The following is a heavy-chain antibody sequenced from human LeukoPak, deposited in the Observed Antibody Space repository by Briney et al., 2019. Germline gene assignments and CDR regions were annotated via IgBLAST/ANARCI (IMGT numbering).Heavy chain of an antibody. Sequence: GGSLRLSCAASGFTFTSYAMSWVRQAPGKGLEWVSSISSSSSYIYYADSVKGRFTISRDNAKNSLYLQMNSLRAEDTAVYYCARSIVGATSPPQNYWGQGTLVTVSS. CDR2: ISSSSSYI. V-gene: IGHV3-21*01. CDR3: ARSIVGATSPPQNY. CDR1: GFTFTSYA. D-gene: IGHD1-26*01. J-gene: IGHJ4*02.